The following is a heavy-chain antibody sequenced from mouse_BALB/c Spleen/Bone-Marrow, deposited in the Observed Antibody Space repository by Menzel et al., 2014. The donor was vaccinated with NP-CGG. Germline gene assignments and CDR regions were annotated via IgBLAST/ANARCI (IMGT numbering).Heavy chain of an antibody. CDR1: GYTFTNYW. D-gene: IGHD2-2*01. CDR3: TRWLPYAMDY. Sequence: VHLVESGAELVRPWASVKLSCKASGYTFTNYWINWVKQRPGQGLEWIGNIYPSDSYTNYNQKFKDKATLTVDKSSSTAYMQLSSPTSEDSAVYYCTRWLPYAMDYWGQGTSVTVSS. CDR2: IYPSDSYT. J-gene: IGHJ4*01. V-gene: IGHV1-69*02.